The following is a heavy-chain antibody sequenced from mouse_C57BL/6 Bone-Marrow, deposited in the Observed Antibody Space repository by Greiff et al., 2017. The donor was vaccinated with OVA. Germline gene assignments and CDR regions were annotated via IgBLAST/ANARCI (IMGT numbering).Heavy chain of an antibody. Sequence: EVQVVESGPGLVKPSQSLSLTCSVTGYSITSGYYWNWIRQFPGNKLEWMGYISYDGSNNYNPSLKNRISITRDTSKNQFFLKLNSVTTEDTATYYCAREWIFYAMDYWGQGTSVTVSS. CDR2: ISYDGSN. V-gene: IGHV3-6*01. J-gene: IGHJ4*01. CDR3: AREWIFYAMDY. CDR1: GYSITSGYY.